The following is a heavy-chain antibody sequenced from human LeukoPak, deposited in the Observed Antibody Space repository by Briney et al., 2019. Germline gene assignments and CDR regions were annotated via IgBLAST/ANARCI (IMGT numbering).Heavy chain of an antibody. V-gene: IGHV3-23*01. J-gene: IGHJ4*02. Sequence: TGGSLRLSCTASGFTFRNYAMSWVRQAPGKGLEWVSAISGTEGSTNYADSVKGRFTISRDNSKNTLYPQMNSLRAEDTAVYYCAHAQGTDYWGQGTLVTVSS. CDR2: ISGTEGST. CDR3: AHAQGTDY. CDR1: GFTFRNYA.